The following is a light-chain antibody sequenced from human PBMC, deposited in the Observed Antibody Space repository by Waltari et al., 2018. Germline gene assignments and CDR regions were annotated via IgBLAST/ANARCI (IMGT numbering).Light chain of an antibody. CDR1: RSISGW. CDR3: HQYNSYSYT. Sequence: DIQMTQSPSTLSASVGDRVTITCRASRSISGWLAWYQQKPGTAPNLLIYKASSLESGVPSTFNGSGSGTEFTLTISSLQPDDFATYYCHQYNSYSYTFGQGTKLESK. CDR2: KAS. J-gene: IGKJ2*01. V-gene: IGKV1-5*03.